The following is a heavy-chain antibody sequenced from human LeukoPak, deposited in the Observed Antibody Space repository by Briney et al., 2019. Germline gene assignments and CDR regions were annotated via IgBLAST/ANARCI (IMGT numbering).Heavy chain of an antibody. Sequence: YPSETLSLTCTVSGGSISSSSYYWGWIRQPPGKGLEWIGSIYYSGSTYYNPSLKSRVTISVDTSKNPFSLKLSSVTAADTAVYYCARRKITMVRGIDYWGQGTLVTVSS. J-gene: IGHJ4*02. V-gene: IGHV4-39*07. CDR3: ARRKITMVRGIDY. D-gene: IGHD3-10*01. CDR1: GGSISSSSYY. CDR2: IYYSGST.